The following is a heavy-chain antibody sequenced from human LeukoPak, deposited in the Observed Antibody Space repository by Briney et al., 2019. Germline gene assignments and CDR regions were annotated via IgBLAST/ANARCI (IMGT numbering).Heavy chain of an antibody. D-gene: IGHD6-19*01. Sequence: RGSLRLSCVVPEFIVNDYYMSWIRQAPGKGLEWVADIGGSDSIVAYAASVRGRFSISRDFAKNSLYLEMNSLRAEDTAVYYCAREMVAGTFDSWGQGALVTVSS. CDR2: IGGSDSIV. CDR1: EFIVNDYY. CDR3: AREMVAGTFDS. V-gene: IGHV3-11*01. J-gene: IGHJ4*02.